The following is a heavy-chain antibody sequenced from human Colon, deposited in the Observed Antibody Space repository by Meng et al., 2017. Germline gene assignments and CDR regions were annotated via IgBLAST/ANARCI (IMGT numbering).Heavy chain of an antibody. CDR1: GFTFSDYA. Sequence: EVELVDVGGGLGKAGGSLGITFAASGFTFSDYAMGWVRLAPGKGLEWAALITASGGITYHAESLKGRFTISRDNVKNTLDLQMDSLRAEDTALYYCAKADWIVVSWFDPWGQGILVTVSS. J-gene: IGHJ5*02. V-gene: IGHV3-23*04. CDR2: ITASGGIT. CDR3: AKADWIVVSWFDP. D-gene: IGHD3-22*01.